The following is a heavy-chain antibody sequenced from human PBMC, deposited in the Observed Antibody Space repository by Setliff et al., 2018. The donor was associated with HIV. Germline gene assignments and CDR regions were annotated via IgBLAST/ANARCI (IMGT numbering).Heavy chain of an antibody. J-gene: IGHJ2*01. CDR1: GASVSSGGFY. V-gene: IGHV4-30-4*08. Sequence: PSETLSLTCTVSGASVSSGGFYWSWIRQPPGKGLEWIGYIYYTGSTYYNPSLKSRVTISLDTSRNQFSLKLSSVTAADTAVYYCARETNASGSLTAYWYFDLWGRGTLVTVSS. CDR3: ARETNASGSLTAYWYFDL. CDR2: IYYTGST. D-gene: IGHD3-10*01.